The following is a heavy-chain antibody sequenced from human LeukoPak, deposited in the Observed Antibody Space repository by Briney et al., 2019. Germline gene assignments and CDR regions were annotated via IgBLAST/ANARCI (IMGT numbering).Heavy chain of an antibody. CDR2: ISSSSSYI. D-gene: IGHD4-17*01. CDR1: GFTFSSYS. V-gene: IGHV3-21*04. CDR3: AKARSDYGPYYFDY. Sequence: KPGGSLRLSCAASGFTFSSYSMNWVRQAPGKGLEWVSSISSSSSYIYYADSVKGRFTISRDNAKNSLYLQMNSLRAEDTAVYYCAKARSDYGPYYFDYWGQGTLVTVSS. J-gene: IGHJ4*02.